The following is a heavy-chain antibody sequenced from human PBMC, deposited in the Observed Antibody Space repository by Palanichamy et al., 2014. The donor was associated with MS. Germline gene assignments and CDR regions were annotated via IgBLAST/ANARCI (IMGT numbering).Heavy chain of an antibody. CDR2: IYYSGST. Sequence: QLQLQESGPGLVKPSETLSLTCTVSGGSISSSSYYWGWIRQPPGKGLEWIGSIYYSGSTYYNPSLKSRVTISVDTSKNQFSLKLSSVTAADTAVYYCARRHYYDISGYFDYWGQGTLVTVSS. CDR3: ARRHYYDISGYFDY. V-gene: IGHV4-39*01. D-gene: IGHD3-22*01. J-gene: IGHJ4*02. CDR1: GGSISSSSYY.